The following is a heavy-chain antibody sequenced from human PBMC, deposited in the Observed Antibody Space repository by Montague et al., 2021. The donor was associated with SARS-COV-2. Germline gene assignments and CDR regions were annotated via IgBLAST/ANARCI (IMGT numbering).Heavy chain of an antibody. CDR1: GGSIISSTYY. CDR3: ARGGALATVGYDY. D-gene: IGHD4-23*01. J-gene: IGHJ4*02. CDR2: MYFRGSI. Sequence: SETLSLTCTVSGGSIISSTYYWGWLRQPPGMGLEWISNMYFRGSIYYNSSLQGRVTISVDTSKNQFSLKATTVTAADTAVYYCARGGALATVGYDYWGPGTLLTVSS. V-gene: IGHV4-39*07.